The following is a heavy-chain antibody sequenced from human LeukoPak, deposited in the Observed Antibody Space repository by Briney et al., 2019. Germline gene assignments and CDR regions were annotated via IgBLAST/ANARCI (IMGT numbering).Heavy chain of an antibody. D-gene: IGHD3-16*01. CDR1: GYTFTGYY. V-gene: IGHV1-2*02. CDR3: ARTIMITFGGVASWFDP. CDR2: INPNSGGT. Sequence: ASVKVSCKASGYTFTGYYMHWVRQAPGQGLEWMGWINPNSGGTNYAQKFQGRVTITRDTSISTAYMELSRLRSDDTAVYYCARTIMITFGGVASWFDPWGQGTLVTVSS. J-gene: IGHJ5*02.